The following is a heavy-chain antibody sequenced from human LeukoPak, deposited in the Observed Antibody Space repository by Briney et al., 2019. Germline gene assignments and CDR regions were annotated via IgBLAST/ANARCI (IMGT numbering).Heavy chain of an antibody. CDR2: IKSKTDGGTT. J-gene: IGHJ5*02. Sequence: PGGSLRLSCAASGFTFSNAWMSWVRQAPGKGLGWVGRIKSKTDGGTTDCAAPVKGRFTISRDDSKNTLYLQMNSLKTEDTAVYYCTTEEWLRGFDPWGQGTLVTVSS. D-gene: IGHD5-12*01. CDR3: TTEEWLRGFDP. V-gene: IGHV3-15*01. CDR1: GFTFSNAW.